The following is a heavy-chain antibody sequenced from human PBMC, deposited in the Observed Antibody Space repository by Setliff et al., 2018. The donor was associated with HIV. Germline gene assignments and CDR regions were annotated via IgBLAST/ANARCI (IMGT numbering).Heavy chain of an antibody. CDR2: IFYSGNT. CDR3: ARSFWSAFSAYNYYIDV. Sequence: SETLSLTCTVSGASISSHYWSWIRQPPGKGLEWIGYIFYSGNTNYNPSLKSRVTISVDTSKNQFSLNLSSVTAADTAVYYCARSFWSAFSAYNYYIDVWGKGTTVTVSS. J-gene: IGHJ6*03. D-gene: IGHD3-3*01. V-gene: IGHV4-59*11. CDR1: GASISSHY.